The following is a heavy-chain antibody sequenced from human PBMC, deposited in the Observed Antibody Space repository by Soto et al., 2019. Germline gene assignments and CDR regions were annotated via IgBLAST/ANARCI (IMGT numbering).Heavy chain of an antibody. V-gene: IGHV3-21*01. CDR1: GFTFSSYS. D-gene: IGHD1-20*01. CDR2: ISSSSSYI. Sequence: GGSLRLSCAASGFTFSSYSMNWVRQAPGKGLEWVSSISSSSSYIYYADSVKGRFTISRDNAKNSLYLQMNSLRAEDTAAYYCARGNWNDGEYNWFDPWGQGTLVTVSS. CDR3: ARGNWNDGEYNWFDP. J-gene: IGHJ5*02.